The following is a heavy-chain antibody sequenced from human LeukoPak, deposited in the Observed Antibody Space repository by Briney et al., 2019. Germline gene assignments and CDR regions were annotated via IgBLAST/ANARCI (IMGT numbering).Heavy chain of an antibody. J-gene: IGHJ5*02. CDR2: ISYDGSNK. CDR3: AKGSFSYGYRNWFDP. Sequence: GGSLRLSCAASGFTFSSYAMHWVRQAPGKGLEWVAVISYDGSNKYYADSVKGRFTISRDNSKNTLYLQMNSLRAEDTAVYYCAKGSFSYGYRNWFDPWGQGTLVTVSS. CDR1: GFTFSSYA. D-gene: IGHD5-18*01. V-gene: IGHV3-30-3*01.